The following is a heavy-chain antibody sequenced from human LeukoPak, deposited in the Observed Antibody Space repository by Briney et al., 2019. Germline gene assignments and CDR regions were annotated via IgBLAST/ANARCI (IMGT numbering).Heavy chain of an antibody. V-gene: IGHV4-59*01. CDR3: AKDATVTTRLLRD. D-gene: IGHD4-17*01. Sequence: SETLSLTCTVSGGSLSSYCWSWVRQSPGKRLEWIGYLCDSGSTSFNPSLKSRVTISLDTSKNQFSLKVTSMTAADTAVYYCAKDATVTTRLLRDWGQGTLVTVSS. J-gene: IGHJ4*02. CDR2: LCDSGST. CDR1: GGSLSSYC.